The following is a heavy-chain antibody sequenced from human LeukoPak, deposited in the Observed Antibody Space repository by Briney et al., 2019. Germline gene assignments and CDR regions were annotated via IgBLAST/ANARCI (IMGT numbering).Heavy chain of an antibody. J-gene: IGHJ4*02. D-gene: IGHD6-13*01. CDR3: ARHPGGYSSSWLNY. V-gene: IGHV5-51*01. CDR1: GYSFTSYW. CDR2: IYPGDSDT. Sequence: GESLKISSKGCGYSFTSYWISWVREMPGKGLEWVGIIYPGDSDTRYSPSFQGQVTISADKSISTAYLQWSSLKASDTAMYYCARHPGGYSSSWLNYWGQGTLVTVSS.